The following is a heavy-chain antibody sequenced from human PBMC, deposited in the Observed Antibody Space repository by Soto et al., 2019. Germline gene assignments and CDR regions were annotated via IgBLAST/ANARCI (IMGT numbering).Heavy chain of an antibody. CDR3: ARNGYCSSTSCYTSAFDI. D-gene: IGHD2-2*02. V-gene: IGHV3-23*01. Sequence: EVQLLESGGGLVQPGGSLRLSCAASGFTFSSYAMSWVRQAPGKGLEWVSAISDSGDSTYYADSVKGRFTIPRDNSKNTLYLQMNSLRAEDTAVYYCARNGYCSSTSCYTSAFDIWGQGTMVTVSS. CDR1: GFTFSSYA. CDR2: ISDSGDST. J-gene: IGHJ3*02.